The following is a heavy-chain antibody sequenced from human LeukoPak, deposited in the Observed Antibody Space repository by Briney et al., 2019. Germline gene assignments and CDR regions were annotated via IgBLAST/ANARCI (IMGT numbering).Heavy chain of an antibody. CDR1: GFTFSIYA. V-gene: IGHV3-23*01. D-gene: IGHD3-10*01. CDR2: IGGSRSGT. Sequence: GRSLRLSCAASGFTFSIYAIGWVSQAPGNGRELVLAIGGSRSGTNYAASVKGRFTMSRDNSKNTWYWQLYSLGAGDTAVYYYEYDREDYGSGLFDYWGQGIVVTVSS. CDR3: EYDREDYGSGLFDY. J-gene: IGHJ4*02.